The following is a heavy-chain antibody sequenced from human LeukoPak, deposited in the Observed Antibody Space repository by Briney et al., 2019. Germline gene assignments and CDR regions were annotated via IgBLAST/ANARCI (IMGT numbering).Heavy chain of an antibody. D-gene: IGHD2-2*01. CDR2: INQDGREK. CDR3: AKVETSGGANCYALDY. J-gene: IGHJ4*02. Sequence: GGSLRLSCAASGFTFSTYWMSWVRQAPGKGLEWVANINQDGREKYYADSVKGRFTISRDDSQNTLYLQMNSLSAEDTAVYYCAKVETSGGANCYALDYWGQGTLVTVSS. V-gene: IGHV3-7*03. CDR1: GFTFSTYW.